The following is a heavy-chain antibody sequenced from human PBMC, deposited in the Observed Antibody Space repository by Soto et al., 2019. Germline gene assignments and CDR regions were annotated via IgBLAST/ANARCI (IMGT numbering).Heavy chain of an antibody. CDR2: IYYSGST. CDR3: ARPGNYGSGSYLYYLDY. D-gene: IGHD3-10*01. J-gene: IGHJ4*02. Sequence: PSETLSLTCTVSGGSISSSSYYWGWIRQPPGKGLEWIGSIYYSGSTYYSPSLKSRVTISVDTSKKQFSLKLSSVTAADTAVYYCARPGNYGSGSYLYYLDYWGQGTLVTVSS. CDR1: GGSISSSSYY. V-gene: IGHV4-39*01.